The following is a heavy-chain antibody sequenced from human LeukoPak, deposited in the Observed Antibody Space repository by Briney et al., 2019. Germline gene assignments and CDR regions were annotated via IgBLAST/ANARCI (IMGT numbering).Heavy chain of an antibody. J-gene: IGHJ6*02. V-gene: IGHV3-21*01. CDR3: ARESPDSGWYFYYYGMDV. CDR1: GFTFSSYS. Sequence: GGSLRLSCAASGFTFSSYSMNWVRQAPGKGLEWVSSISSSSSYIYYADSVKGRFTISRDNAKNSLYLQMNSLRAEDTAVYYCARESPDSGWYFYYYGMDVWGQGTTVTVPS. D-gene: IGHD6-19*01. CDR2: ISSSSSYI.